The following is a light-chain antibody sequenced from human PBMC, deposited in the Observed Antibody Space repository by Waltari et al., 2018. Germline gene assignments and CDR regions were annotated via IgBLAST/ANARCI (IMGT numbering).Light chain of an antibody. J-gene: IGKJ4*01. CDR3: QQYDYLPALT. Sequence: DIQMTQPPSSLSASVGDRVTITCQASQDIMNYLNWFQQKPGKAPKLLIFDATNLETGVPSRFSGSGSGADFTFTISSLQPEDVATYYCQQYDYLPALTFGGGTKVEIK. V-gene: IGKV1-33*01. CDR1: QDIMNY. CDR2: DAT.